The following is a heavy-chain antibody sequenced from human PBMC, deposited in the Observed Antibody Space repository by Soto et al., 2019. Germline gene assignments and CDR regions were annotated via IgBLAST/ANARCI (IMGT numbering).Heavy chain of an antibody. CDR2: ISYDGSNK. V-gene: IGHV3-30*18. CDR1: GFTFSSYG. CDR3: AKVTTLGGYDY. J-gene: IGHJ4*02. D-gene: IGHD4-17*01. Sequence: GGSLRLSCAASGFTFSSYGMHWVRQAPGKGLEWVAVISYDGSNKYYADSVKGRFTISRDNSKNRLYLQMNSLRAEDTAVYYCAKVTTLGGYDYWGQGTLVTVSS.